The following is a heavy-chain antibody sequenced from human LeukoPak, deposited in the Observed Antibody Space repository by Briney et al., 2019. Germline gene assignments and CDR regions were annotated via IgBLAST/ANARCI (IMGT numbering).Heavy chain of an antibody. D-gene: IGHD3-10*01. CDR1: GFTFSSYW. Sequence: GGSLRLSCAASGFTFSSYWMSWARQAPGKGLEWVANIKQDGSEKYYVDSVKGRFTISRDNAKNSLYLQMNSLRAEDTAVYYCARDILWFGELLDYFDYWGQGTLVTVSS. CDR2: IKQDGSEK. J-gene: IGHJ4*02. CDR3: ARDILWFGELLDYFDY. V-gene: IGHV3-7*01.